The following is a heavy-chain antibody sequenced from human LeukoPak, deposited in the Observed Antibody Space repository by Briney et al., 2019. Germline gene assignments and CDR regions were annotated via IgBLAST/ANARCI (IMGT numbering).Heavy chain of an antibody. CDR3: ARGGGLTIFGVVITQNWFDP. CDR1: GFTFSSYA. D-gene: IGHD3-3*01. J-gene: IGHJ5*02. V-gene: IGHV3-23*01. Sequence: GGSLRLSCAASGFTFSSYAMSWVRQAPGKGLEWVSGISGSGGMIYYADSVKGRFSISRDNSKNTLYLQMNSLRAEDTAVYYCARGGGLTIFGVVITQNWFDPWGQGTLVTVSS. CDR2: ISGSGGMI.